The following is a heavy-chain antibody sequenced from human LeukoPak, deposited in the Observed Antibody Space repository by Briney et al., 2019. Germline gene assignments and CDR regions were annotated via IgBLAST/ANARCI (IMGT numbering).Heavy chain of an antibody. J-gene: IGHJ6*03. V-gene: IGHV3-7*01. D-gene: IGHD2-2*01. CDR3: ARDGALYCSSTSCYPGRDYYYYYMDV. CDR2: IKQDGSEK. Sequence: PGGSLRLSCAASGFTFSSYWMSWVRQAPGKGLEWVANIKQDGSEKYYVDSVKGRFTISRDNAKNSLYLQMNSLRAEDTAVYYCARDGALYCSSTSCYPGRDYYYYYMDVWGKGTTVTVSS. CDR1: GFTFSSYW.